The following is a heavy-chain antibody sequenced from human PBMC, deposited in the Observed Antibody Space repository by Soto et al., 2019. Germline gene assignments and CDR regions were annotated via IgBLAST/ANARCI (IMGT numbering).Heavy chain of an antibody. CDR1: GFTFSSYW. D-gene: IGHD3-3*01. J-gene: IGHJ6*02. CDR2: IKQDGSEK. V-gene: IGHV3-7*01. Sequence: EVQLVASGGGLVQPGGSLRLSCAASGFTFSSYWMSWVRQAPGKGLEWVSNIKQDGSEKYYVDSVKGRFTISRDNAKNSLYLQMHSLRAEDTAVYYCARIPSPSPYDFWSGLPYYYYGMVVWGQGTTVTVSS. CDR3: ARIPSPSPYDFWSGLPYYYYGMVV.